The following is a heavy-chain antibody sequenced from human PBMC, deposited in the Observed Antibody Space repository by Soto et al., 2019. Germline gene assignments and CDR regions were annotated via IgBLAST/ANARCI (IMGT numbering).Heavy chain of an antibody. CDR2: ISYDGSNN. D-gene: IGHD2-2*01. CDR1: GFTFSSYG. Sequence: QVQLVESGGGVVQPGRSLRLSCAASGFTFSSYGMHWVRQAPGKGLEWVAVISYDGSNNYYEDAVKGRFTISRDNTKTXXYXQXXSPRAQDTAVYYCAVAYCSSTSCYAPSFYYYGMDVWGQGTTVTVSS. J-gene: IGHJ6*02. CDR3: AVAYCSSTSCYAPSFYYYGMDV. V-gene: IGHV3-30*03.